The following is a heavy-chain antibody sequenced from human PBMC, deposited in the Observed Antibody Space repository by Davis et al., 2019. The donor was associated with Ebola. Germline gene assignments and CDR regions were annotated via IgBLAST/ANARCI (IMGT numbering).Heavy chain of an antibody. J-gene: IGHJ6*02. CDR1: GGSISTSY. Sequence: PSATLSLTCIVSGGSISTSYWSWVRQPPGKGLEWIGYISHSGTPTNYNPSLKSRATISVDTSKNQFSLKLNSVTAADTAIYYCARGGSGRMVRRVPYYNGFDVWGQGTTVTVSS. CDR3: ARGGSGRMVRRVPYYNGFDV. D-gene: IGHD3-10*01. CDR2: ISHSGTPT. V-gene: IGHV4-59*01.